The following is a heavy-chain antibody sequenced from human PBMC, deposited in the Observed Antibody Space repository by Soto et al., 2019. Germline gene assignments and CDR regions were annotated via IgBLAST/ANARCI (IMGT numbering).Heavy chain of an antibody. D-gene: IGHD3-10*01. CDR2: IYYSGST. J-gene: IGHJ6*02. Sequence: TLSLTCTVSGGSISSGGYYWSWIRQHPGKGLEWIGYIYYSGSTYYNPSLKSRVTISVDTSKNQFSLKLSSVTAADTAVYYCARDVVPRSLTMVRGLSSYYAMDVWGQGTTFTVSS. V-gene: IGHV4-31*03. CDR1: GGSISSGGYY. CDR3: ARDVVPRSLTMVRGLSSYYAMDV.